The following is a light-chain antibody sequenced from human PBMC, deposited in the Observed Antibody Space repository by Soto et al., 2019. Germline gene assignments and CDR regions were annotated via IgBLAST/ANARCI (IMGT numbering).Light chain of an antibody. J-gene: IGLJ1*01. CDR2: RNN. Sequence: QSVLTQPPSASGTPGQRVTISCSGSSSNIGSNYVYWYQQLPGTAPELLIYRNNQRPSGVPDRFSGSKSGTSASLAISGLRSEDESDYYGAASNDSLTVSVYVFVT. CDR1: SSNIGSNY. V-gene: IGLV1-47*01. CDR3: AASNDSLTVSVYV.